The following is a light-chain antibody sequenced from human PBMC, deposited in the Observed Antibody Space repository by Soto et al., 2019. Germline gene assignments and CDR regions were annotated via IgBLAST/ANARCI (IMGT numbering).Light chain of an antibody. CDR1: SSNIGTHYD. V-gene: IGLV1-40*01. Sequence: QSALTQPPSVSGAPGQRVTISCTGSSSNIGTHYDVHWYQHLPGTAPKLLIYGNSNRPSGVPDRFSSSKSGTSASLAITGLLAEDEADYYCQSYDSSLSGWLFGGGTKLTVL. J-gene: IGLJ3*02. CDR3: QSYDSSLSGWL. CDR2: GNS.